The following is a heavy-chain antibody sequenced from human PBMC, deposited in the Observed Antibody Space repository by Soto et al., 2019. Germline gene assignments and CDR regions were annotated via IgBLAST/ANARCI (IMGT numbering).Heavy chain of an antibody. CDR2: IYYSGST. CDR1: GGSISSSSYY. Sequence: SETLSLTCTVSGGSISSSSYYWGWIRQPPGKGLEWIGSIYYSGSTYYNPSLKSRVTISVDTSKNQFSLKLSSVTAADTAVYYCAREKRIYCSGGSCYSDYYYYYMDVWGKGTTVTVSS. D-gene: IGHD2-15*01. CDR3: AREKRIYCSGGSCYSDYYYYYMDV. V-gene: IGHV4-39*02. J-gene: IGHJ6*03.